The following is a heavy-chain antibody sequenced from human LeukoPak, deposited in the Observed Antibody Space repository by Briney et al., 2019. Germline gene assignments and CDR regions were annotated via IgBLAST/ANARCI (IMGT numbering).Heavy chain of an antibody. V-gene: IGHV4-61*09. J-gene: IGHJ4*02. CDR2: IYTSGST. CDR1: GGSISSGSYY. D-gene: IGHD6-6*01. CDR3: AREGQQLVPSFDY. Sequence: PSQTLSLTCTVSGGSISSGSYYWSWIRQPAGKGLEWIGHIYTSGSTSYNPSLKSRVAISIDTSKNQFSLKLSSVTAPDTAVYYCAREGQQLVPSFDYWGQGTLVTVSS.